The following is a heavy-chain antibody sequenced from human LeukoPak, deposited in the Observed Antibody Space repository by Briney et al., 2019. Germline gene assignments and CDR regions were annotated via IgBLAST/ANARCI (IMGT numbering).Heavy chain of an antibody. CDR3: ARNWGEFDP. CDR2: ISAYNGNT. Sequence: GASVKVSCKASGYTFTSYGISWVRQAPGQGLEWMGWISAYNGNTNYAQKFQGRVTMTRNTSINTAYMELSSLTSEDTAVYYCARNWGEFDPWGQGTLVTVSS. V-gene: IGHV1-18*01. D-gene: IGHD7-27*01. J-gene: IGHJ5*02. CDR1: GYTFTSYG.